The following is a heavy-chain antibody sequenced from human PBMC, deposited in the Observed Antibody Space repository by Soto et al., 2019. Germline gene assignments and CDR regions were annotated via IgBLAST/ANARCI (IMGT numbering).Heavy chain of an antibody. CDR2: IYPGDSDT. D-gene: IGHD6-13*01. CDR1: GYSFTSYW. CDR3: ARLEVEAADTGAFDI. Sequence: PGESLKISCKGSGYSFTSYWIGWVRQMPGKGLEWMGIIYPGDSDTRYSPSFQGQVTISADKSISTAYLQWSSLKASDTAMYYCARLEVEAADTGAFDIWGQGTMVTVSS. V-gene: IGHV5-51*01. J-gene: IGHJ3*02.